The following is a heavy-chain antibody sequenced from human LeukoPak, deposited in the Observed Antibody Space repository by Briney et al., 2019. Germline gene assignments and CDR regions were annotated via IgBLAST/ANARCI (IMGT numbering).Heavy chain of an antibody. V-gene: IGHV3-23*01. J-gene: IGHJ4*02. CDR1: GFTFSSYA. CDR3: AKGVAVASPYYFDY. CDR2: ISGSGSST. D-gene: IGHD6-19*01. Sequence: GGSLRLSCAASGFTFSSYAMSWVRQAPGKGLEWVSPISGSGSSTYYADSVKGRLTISRDNSKNTLYLQMNSLRAEDTAVYYCAKGVAVASPYYFDYWGQGTLVTVSS.